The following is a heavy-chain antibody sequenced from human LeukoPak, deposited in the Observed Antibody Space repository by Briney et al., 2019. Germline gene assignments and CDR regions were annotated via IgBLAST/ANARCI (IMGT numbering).Heavy chain of an antibody. CDR1: GYTFGSYW. V-gene: IGHV5-51*01. D-gene: IGHD4/OR15-4a*01. J-gene: IGHJ4*02. CDR3: ARSLYGVNTWFDY. CDR2: IYPGDSDT. Sequence: GESLKISCKGSGYTFGSYWIGWVRQMPGKGLEWLGIIYPGDSDTRYSPSFQGQVTISADKSISTAYLQWSSLKASDTAMYYCARSLYGVNTWFDYWGQGTLVTVSS.